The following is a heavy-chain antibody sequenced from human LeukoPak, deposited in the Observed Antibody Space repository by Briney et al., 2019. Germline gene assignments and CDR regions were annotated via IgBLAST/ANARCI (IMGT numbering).Heavy chain of an antibody. Sequence: NPSQTLSLTCTVSGGSISSGGYYWSWIRQHPGKGLEWIGYIYYSGSTYYNPSLKSRVTISVDTSKNQFSLKLSSVTAADTAVYYCARGSGYDILTGYYNRLFNNWFDPWGQGTLVTVSS. J-gene: IGHJ5*02. CDR1: GGSISSGGYY. V-gene: IGHV4-31*03. CDR3: ARGSGYDILTGYYNRLFNNWFDP. D-gene: IGHD3-9*01. CDR2: IYYSGST.